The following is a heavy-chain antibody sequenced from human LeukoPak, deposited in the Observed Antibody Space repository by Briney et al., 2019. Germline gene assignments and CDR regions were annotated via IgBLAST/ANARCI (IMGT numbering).Heavy chain of an antibody. CDR2: IYPGDSDT. Sequence: GESLKISFKGSGYSFTSYWIGWVRQMPWKGLEWMGIIYPGDSDTRYSPSFQGQVTISADKSISTAYLQWSSLKASDTAMYYCARHDYCSSTSCYYYYGMDVWGQGTTVTVSS. J-gene: IGHJ6*02. V-gene: IGHV5-51*01. D-gene: IGHD2-2*01. CDR3: ARHDYCSSTSCYYYYGMDV. CDR1: GYSFTSYW.